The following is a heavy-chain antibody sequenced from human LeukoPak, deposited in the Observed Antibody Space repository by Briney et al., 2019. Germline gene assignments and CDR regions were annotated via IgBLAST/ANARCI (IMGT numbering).Heavy chain of an antibody. Sequence: PGGSLRLSCAASEFIFSDYAMGWVRQAPGKGLEWVSTIDKTTYPTFYADSVKGRFTISRDNSKNTLYLQMNSLRTEDTAVYFCARFEGATIPDWFNDYWGQGILVTVSS. CDR2: IDKTTYPT. D-gene: IGHD3-9*01. CDR1: EFIFSDYA. CDR3: ARFEGATIPDWFNDY. J-gene: IGHJ4*02. V-gene: IGHV3-23*05.